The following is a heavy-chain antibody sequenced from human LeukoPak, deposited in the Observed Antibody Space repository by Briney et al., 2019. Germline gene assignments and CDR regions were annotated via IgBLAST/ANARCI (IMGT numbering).Heavy chain of an antibody. V-gene: IGHV1-3*01. Sequence: ASVKVSCKASGYTFTSYAMHWVRQAPGQRLEWMGWINAGNGNTKYSQKSQGRVTITRDTSASTAYMELSSLRSEDTAVYYCARGHSPYGSGSYGYWGQGTLVTVSS. CDR1: GYTFTSYA. CDR2: INAGNGNT. CDR3: ARGHSPYGSGSYGY. J-gene: IGHJ4*02. D-gene: IGHD3-10*01.